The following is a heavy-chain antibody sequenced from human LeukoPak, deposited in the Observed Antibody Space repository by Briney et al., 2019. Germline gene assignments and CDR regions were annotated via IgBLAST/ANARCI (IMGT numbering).Heavy chain of an antibody. D-gene: IGHD3-10*01. CDR2: ISVYNGNT. J-gene: IGHJ5*02. CDR1: GGTFSSYA. V-gene: IGHV1-18*01. Sequence: ASVKVSCKASGGTFSSYAISWVRQAPGQGLEWMGWISVYNGNTNYAQNLQGRVTMTTDTSTSTAYMELRSLRSDDTAVYYCARDRWYYYGSGSYYNVLSGYWFDPWGQGTLVTVSS. CDR3: ARDRWYYYGSGSYYNVLSGYWFDP.